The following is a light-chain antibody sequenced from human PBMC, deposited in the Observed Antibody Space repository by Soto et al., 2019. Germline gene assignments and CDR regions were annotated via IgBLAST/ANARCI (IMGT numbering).Light chain of an antibody. V-gene: IGKV3-15*01. Sequence: EIVMTQXPATLSASPGERATLSCRASQSVSNNLAWYHQKPGQAPRLLIYGASTRATGIPARFSGSGSGTEFTLTISSLQPEAFAVYYCQQYNNWWTFGQGTKVEIK. CDR2: GAS. J-gene: IGKJ1*01. CDR3: QQYNNWWT. CDR1: QSVSNN.